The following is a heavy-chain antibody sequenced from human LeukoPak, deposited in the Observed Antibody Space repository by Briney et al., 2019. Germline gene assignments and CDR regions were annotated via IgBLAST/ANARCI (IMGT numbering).Heavy chain of an antibody. J-gene: IGHJ4*02. V-gene: IGHV3-48*03. CDR2: ISSSGSTI. Sequence: GGSLRLSCAASGFTFSSYEMNWVRQAPGKGLEWVSYISSSGSTIYYADSVKGRFTISRDNAKNSLYLQMNSLRAEDTAVYYCARGEDYYGSGSYYTTFDYWGQGTLVTVSS. D-gene: IGHD3-10*01. CDR3: ARGEDYYGSGSYYTTFDY. CDR1: GFTFSSYE.